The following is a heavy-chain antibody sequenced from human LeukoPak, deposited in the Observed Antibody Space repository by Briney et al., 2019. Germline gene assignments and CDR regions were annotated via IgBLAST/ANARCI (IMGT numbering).Heavy chain of an antibody. Sequence: GGSLRLSCAASGFTFSSYGMHWVRQAPGKGLEWVADIWYGGSNKYYADSVKGRFTISRDNSKNTLYLQMNSLRAEDTAVYYCARVMTTVTNYYYYGMDVWGQGTTVTVSS. V-gene: IGHV3-33*01. J-gene: IGHJ6*02. D-gene: IGHD4-17*01. CDR3: ARVMTTVTNYYYYGMDV. CDR2: IWYGGSNK. CDR1: GFTFSSYG.